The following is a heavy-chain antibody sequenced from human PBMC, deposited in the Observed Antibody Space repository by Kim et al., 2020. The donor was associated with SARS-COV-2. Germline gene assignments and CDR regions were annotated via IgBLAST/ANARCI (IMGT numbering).Heavy chain of an antibody. D-gene: IGHD3-10*01. J-gene: IGHJ3*02. V-gene: IGHV3-33*06. CDR1: GFTFSSYG. CDR2: IWYDGSNK. Sequence: GGSLRLSCAASGFTFSSYGMHWVRQAPGKGLEWVAVIWYDGSNKYYADSVKGRFTISRDNSKNTLYPQMNSLRAEDTAVYYCAKSYYYGSGSENDAFDIWGQGTMVTVSS. CDR3: AKSYYYGSGSENDAFDI.